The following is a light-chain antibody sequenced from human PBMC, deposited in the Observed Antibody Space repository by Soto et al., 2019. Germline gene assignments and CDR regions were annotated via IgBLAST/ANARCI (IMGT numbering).Light chain of an antibody. V-gene: IGKV3-20*01. CDR1: QSVSSNF. J-gene: IGKJ1*01. CDR2: GAS. CDR3: QQYGSSPRT. Sequence: EIVLAQSPGTLSLSTGERATLSCRASQSVSSNFLAWYQQKPGQAPWLLIYGASSRAGGVPDRFSGSGSGTDFTLTISRLEPEDFAMYYCQQYGSSPRTFGQGTKVDIK.